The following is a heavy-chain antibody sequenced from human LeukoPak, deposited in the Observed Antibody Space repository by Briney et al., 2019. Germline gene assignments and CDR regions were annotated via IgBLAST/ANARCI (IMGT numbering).Heavy chain of an antibody. Sequence: ASVKVSCKVSGYTLTELSMHWVRQAPGKGLEWMGGFDPEDSETIYAQKFQGRVTMTEDTSTDTAYMELSSLRSEDTAVYYCATLPPYSSSPPRVPYYYYGMDVWGQGTTVTVSS. V-gene: IGHV1-24*01. CDR2: FDPEDSET. D-gene: IGHD6-6*01. CDR1: GYTLTELS. CDR3: ATLPPYSSSPPRVPYYYYGMDV. J-gene: IGHJ6*02.